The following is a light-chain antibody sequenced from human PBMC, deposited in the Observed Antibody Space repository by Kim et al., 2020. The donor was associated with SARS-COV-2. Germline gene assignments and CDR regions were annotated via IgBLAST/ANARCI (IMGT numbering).Light chain of an antibody. CDR2: DVN. Sequence: QSINSSSNGNSSDVGGYNYVSGYQQHPGKAPKLWIYDVNNRPSGGSNRFSGSKSGSTASLTMSGLQAEDEADYYCSSYRTFSTWVFGGGNKLTVL. CDR3: SSYRTFSTWV. V-gene: IGLV2-14*03. CDR1: SSDVGGYNY. J-gene: IGLJ3*02.